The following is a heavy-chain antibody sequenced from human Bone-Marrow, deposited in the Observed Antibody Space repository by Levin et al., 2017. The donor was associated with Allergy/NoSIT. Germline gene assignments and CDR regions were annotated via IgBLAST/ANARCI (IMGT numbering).Heavy chain of an antibody. CDR1: GYSFTSYW. J-gene: IGHJ5*02. CDR3: ARRLGYCSSTSCRNWFDP. V-gene: IGHV5-51*01. CDR2: IYPGDSDT. D-gene: IGHD2-2*01. Sequence: GASVKVSCKGSGYSFTSYWIGWVRQMPGKGLEWMGIIYPGDSDTRYSPSFQGQVTISADKSISTAYLQWSSLKASDTAMYYCARRLGYCSSTSCRNWFDPWGQGTLVTVSS.